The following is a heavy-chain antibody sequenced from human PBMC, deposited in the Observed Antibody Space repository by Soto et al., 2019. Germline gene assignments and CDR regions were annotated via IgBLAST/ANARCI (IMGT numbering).Heavy chain of an antibody. J-gene: IGHJ4*02. CDR1: GFTFSSYG. CDR2: ISYDGSNK. Sequence: PGGSLRLSCAASGFTFSSYGMHWVRQAPGKGLEWVAVISYDGSNKYYADSVKGRFTISRDNSKNTLYLQMNSLRAEDTAVYYYAKGSGSYPACYIDYWGQGTLVTGSS. D-gene: IGHD1-26*01. V-gene: IGHV3-30*18. CDR3: AKGSGSYPACYIDY.